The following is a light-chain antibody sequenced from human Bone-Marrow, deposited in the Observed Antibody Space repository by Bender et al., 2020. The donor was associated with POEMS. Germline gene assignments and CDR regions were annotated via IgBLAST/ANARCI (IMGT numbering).Light chain of an antibody. J-gene: IGLJ3*02. CDR3: AAWEDSLNGWV. CDR1: SSNIGTNP. V-gene: IGLV1-44*01. CDR2: INN. Sequence: QSVLTQPPSASGTPGQRVTSSCSGSSSNIGTNPVNWYQQLPGTATKPLIYINNQRPSGVPDRFSGSQSGTSASLAISGLQSEDVADYYCAAWEDSLNGWVFGGGTKLTVL.